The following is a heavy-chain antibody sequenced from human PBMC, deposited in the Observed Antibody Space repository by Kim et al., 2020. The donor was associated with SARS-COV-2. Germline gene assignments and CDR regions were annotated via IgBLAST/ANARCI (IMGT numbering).Heavy chain of an antibody. V-gene: IGHV3-15*01. CDR3: TNGYSSSWYFELYYYYGMDV. Sequence: GGSLRPSCAASGFTFSNAWMSWVRQAPGKGLEWVGRIKSKTDGGTTDYAAPVKGRFTISRDDSKNTLYLQMNSLKTEDTAVYYCTNGYSSSWYFELYYYYGMDVWGQGTTVTVSS. CDR2: IKSKTDGGTT. J-gene: IGHJ6*02. CDR1: GFTFSNAW. D-gene: IGHD6-13*01.